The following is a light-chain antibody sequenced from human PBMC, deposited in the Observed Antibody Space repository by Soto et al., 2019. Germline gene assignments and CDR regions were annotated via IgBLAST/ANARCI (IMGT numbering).Light chain of an antibody. Sequence: EIVLTQSPGTLSLSPGDSAALSCRATRSVSSYLAWYQQKPGQAPRLLIYDASDRAPGIPARFSGSGSATDFTLTINNLEPEDFAVYYCQQRSNWPPSITFGQGTRLEIK. J-gene: IGKJ5*01. V-gene: IGKV3-11*01. CDR3: QQRSNWPPSIT. CDR1: RSVSSY. CDR2: DAS.